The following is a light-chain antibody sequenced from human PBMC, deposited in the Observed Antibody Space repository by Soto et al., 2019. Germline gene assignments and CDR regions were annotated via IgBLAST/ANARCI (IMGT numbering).Light chain of an antibody. V-gene: IGKV1-5*03. CDR1: QTISSW. CDR2: KAS. Sequence: DIQVTQSPSTLSASVGDRVTITCRASQTISSWLAWYQQKPGKAPKLLIYKASTLKSGVPSRSSGSGSGTEFTLTISSLQPDDFATYYCQHYNSYSEAFGQGTKVDIK. J-gene: IGKJ1*01. CDR3: QHYNSYSEA.